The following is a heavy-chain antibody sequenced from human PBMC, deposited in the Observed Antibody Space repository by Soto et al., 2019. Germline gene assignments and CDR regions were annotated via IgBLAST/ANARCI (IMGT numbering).Heavy chain of an antibody. D-gene: IGHD2-8*01. CDR2: IYYSGST. CDR3: AAYCTNGVCLIDY. CDR1: GGSVSSGSYC. Sequence: SETLSLTCTVSGGSVSSGSYCWSWIRQPPGKGLEWIGYIYYSGSTNYNPSLKSRVTISVDTSKNQFSLKLSSVTAADTAVYYCAAYCTNGVCLIDYWGQGTLVTVSS. J-gene: IGHJ4*02. V-gene: IGHV4-61*01.